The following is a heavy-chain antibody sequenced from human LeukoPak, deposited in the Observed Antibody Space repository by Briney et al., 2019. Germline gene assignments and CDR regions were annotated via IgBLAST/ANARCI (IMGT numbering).Heavy chain of an antibody. CDR3: ATIARDGYNYFFDY. V-gene: IGHV3-7*05. CDR1: GFTFSIYW. J-gene: IGHJ4*02. Sequence: SGGSLRLSCAASGFTFSIYWMSWVRQAPGKGLEWVANIKQDGSEIYYVDSVKGRFTISRDNAQNSLYLQMNSLRAEDTAVYYCATIARDGYNYFFDYWGPGTLVTVSS. CDR2: IKQDGSEI. D-gene: IGHD5-24*01.